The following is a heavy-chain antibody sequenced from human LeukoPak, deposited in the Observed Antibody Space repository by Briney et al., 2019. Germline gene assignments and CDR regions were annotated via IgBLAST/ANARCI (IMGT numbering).Heavy chain of an antibody. D-gene: IGHD5-12*01. CDR1: GYTFTGYY. V-gene: IGHV1-2*02. Sequence: ASVKVSGKASGYTFTGYYMHWVRQAPGQGLEWMGWINPNSGGTNYAQKFQGRVTMTRDTSISTAYMELSSLRSDDTAVYYCSSGYPHANYYMDVWGKGTTVTVSS. CDR2: INPNSGGT. CDR3: SSGYPHANYYMDV. J-gene: IGHJ6*03.